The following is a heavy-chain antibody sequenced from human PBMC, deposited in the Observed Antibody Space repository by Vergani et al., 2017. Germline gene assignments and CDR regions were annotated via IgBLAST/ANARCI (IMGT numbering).Heavy chain of an antibody. CDR3: AGGNDHGTYNPPLDL. D-gene: IGHD4/OR15-4a*01. CDR1: GYSVNSGYY. Sequence: QVQLRESGPGLVKPSETLSLSCTMSGYSVNSGYYWAWIRQTAAKGLEWIGSAYHSGATYYNPSLENRVTILLDTSRKQFSLRLNSVTAADTAVYYCAGGNDHGTYNPPLDLWGPGTRVTVSS. V-gene: IGHV4-38-2*02. J-gene: IGHJ5*02. CDR2: AYHSGAT.